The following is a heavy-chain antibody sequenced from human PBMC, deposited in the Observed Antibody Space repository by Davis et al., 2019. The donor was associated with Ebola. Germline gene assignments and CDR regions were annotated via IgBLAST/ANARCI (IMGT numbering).Heavy chain of an antibody. CDR2: IDPSDSYT. J-gene: IGHJ4*02. Sequence: GGSLRLSCAASGFTFSSYWISWVRQMPGKGLEWMGRIDPSDSYTNYSPSFQGHVTISADKSISTAYLQWSSLKTEDTAVYYCTPGYSSSQPGFDYWGQGTLVTVSS. V-gene: IGHV5-10-1*01. D-gene: IGHD6-13*01. CDR3: TPGYSSSQPGFDY. CDR1: GFTFSSYW.